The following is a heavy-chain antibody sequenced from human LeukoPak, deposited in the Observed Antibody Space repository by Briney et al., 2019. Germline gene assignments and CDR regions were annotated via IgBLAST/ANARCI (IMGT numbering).Heavy chain of an antibody. Sequence: PGGSLRLSCAASAFTFRTYAMIWVRQAPGKGLEWVSTVSGSGGSTYYAGSVKGRFTISRDNSNNTLYLQMNSLRAEDTAVYYCAKGAASRGYTYVANWGQGTLVTVSS. CDR1: AFTFRTYA. CDR2: VSGSGGST. D-gene: IGHD5-18*01. V-gene: IGHV3-23*01. CDR3: AKGAASRGYTYVAN. J-gene: IGHJ4*02.